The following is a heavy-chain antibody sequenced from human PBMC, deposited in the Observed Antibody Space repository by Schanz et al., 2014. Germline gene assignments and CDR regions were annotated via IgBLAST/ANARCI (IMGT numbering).Heavy chain of an antibody. V-gene: IGHV3-23*01. CDR1: GFNFSSYA. D-gene: IGHD1-26*01. CDR2: ISGSDGST. CDR3: VKDLQRELLRDDHYYGMDV. Sequence: EVQLLESGGGLVQPGGSLRLSCAASGFNFSSYAMTWVRQAPGKGLEWVSVISGSDGSTYYADSVKGRFTISRDNSKNTLYLQMNTLRAEDTAVYYCVKDLQRELLRDDHYYGMDVWGQGTTVTVSS. J-gene: IGHJ6*02.